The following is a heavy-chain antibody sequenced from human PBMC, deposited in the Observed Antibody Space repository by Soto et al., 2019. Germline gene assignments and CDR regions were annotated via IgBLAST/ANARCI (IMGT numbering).Heavy chain of an antibody. CDR2: IYYSGNT. D-gene: IGHD2-15*01. CDR3: PSDHRWYDQYSGMVV. V-gene: IGHV4-31*03. J-gene: IGHJ6*02. CDR1: GGSISSNGHY. Sequence: SLTCTVSGGSISSNGHYWSWFRQHPGKGLEWIGYIYYSGNTYYNPSLKSRVTISLDTSKKQFSLKLSSVTAADTAVCYCPSDHRWYDQYSGMVVGSPGTTVNGAS.